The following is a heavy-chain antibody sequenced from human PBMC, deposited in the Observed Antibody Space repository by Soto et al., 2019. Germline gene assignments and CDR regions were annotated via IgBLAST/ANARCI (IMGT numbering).Heavy chain of an antibody. J-gene: IGHJ4*02. CDR3: ASGYGDYDY. CDR2: INHSGST. V-gene: IGHV4-34*01. CDR1: GGSISSYY. D-gene: IGHD4-17*01. Sequence: SETLSLTCTVSGGSISSYYWIWIRQPPGKGLEWIGEINHSGSTNYNPSLKSRVTISVDTSKNQFSLKLSSVTAADTAVYYCASGYGDYDYWGQGTLVTVSS.